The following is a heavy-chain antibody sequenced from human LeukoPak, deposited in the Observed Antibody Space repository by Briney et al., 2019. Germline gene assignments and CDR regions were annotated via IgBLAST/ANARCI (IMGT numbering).Heavy chain of an antibody. Sequence: PGGSLRLSCAASGFTFSSYGMHWVRQAQGKGLEWVGFIRYDGSNKYYANSVKGRLTLSRDNSKNTLYLQMNSLRAEDTAVYYCAKVPARSSLYYHYYYMDVWGKGTTVTVSS. D-gene: IGHD2-2*01. CDR2: IRYDGSNK. V-gene: IGHV3-30*02. J-gene: IGHJ6*03. CDR1: GFTFSSYG. CDR3: AKVPARSSLYYHYYYMDV.